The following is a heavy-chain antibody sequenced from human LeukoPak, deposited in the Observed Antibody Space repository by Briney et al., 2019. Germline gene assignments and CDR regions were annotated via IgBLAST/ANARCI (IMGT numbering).Heavy chain of an antibody. D-gene: IGHD3-3*01. CDR3: ASGGFLEWLFLY. J-gene: IGHJ4*02. CDR1: GFTFSSYS. CDR2: ISSSSSYI. Sequence: PGGSLRLSCAASGFTFSSYSMNWVRQAPGKGLEWVSFISSSSSYIYYADSVKGRFTISRDNAKNSLYLQMNSLRAEDTAVYYCASGGFLEWLFLYWGQGTLVTVSS. V-gene: IGHV3-21*01.